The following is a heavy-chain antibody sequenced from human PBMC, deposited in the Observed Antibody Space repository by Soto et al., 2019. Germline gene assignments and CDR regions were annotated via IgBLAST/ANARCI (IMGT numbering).Heavy chain of an antibody. V-gene: IGHV3-23*01. CDR1: GFTVSSCA. J-gene: IGHJ4*02. Sequence: PGGSMRLSCAASGFTVSSCAMGWVRQAPGKGLEWVSDIIDSGASTYYADSVKGRFTISRDDAKNSLYLQMNSLRAEDTGVYYCARDLGVALATLTLDYWGQGTLVTVSS. CDR3: ARDLGVALATLTLDY. CDR2: IIDSGAST. D-gene: IGHD2-15*01.